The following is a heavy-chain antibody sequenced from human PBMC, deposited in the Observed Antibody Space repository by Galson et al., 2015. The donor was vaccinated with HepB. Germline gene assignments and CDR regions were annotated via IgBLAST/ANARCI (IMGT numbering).Heavy chain of an antibody. CDR3: ARDQRMGKAARQGVAY. D-gene: IGHD6-6*01. CDR1: GYTFTSYA. J-gene: IGHJ4*02. CDR2: INAGNGNT. V-gene: IGHV1-3*01. Sequence: QSGAEVKKPGASVKVSCKASGYTFTSYAMHWVRQAPGQRLEWMGWINAGNGNTKYSQKFQGRVTITRDTSASTAYMELSSLRSEDTAVYYCARDQRMGKAARQGVAYWGQGTLVTVSS.